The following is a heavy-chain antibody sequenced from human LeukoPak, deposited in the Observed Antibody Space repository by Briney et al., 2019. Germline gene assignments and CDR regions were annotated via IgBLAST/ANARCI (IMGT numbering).Heavy chain of an antibody. CDR2: IYYSGST. V-gene: IGHV4-39*07. J-gene: IGHJ4*02. CDR3: ARVDYDILTGYSFDY. CDR1: GGSISSSSYY. D-gene: IGHD3-9*01. Sequence: PSETLSLTCTVSGGSISSSSYYWGWIRQPPGKGLEWIVSIYYSGSTYYNPSLKSRVTISVDTSKNQFSLKLSSVTAADTAVYYCARVDYDILTGYSFDYWGQGTLVTVSS.